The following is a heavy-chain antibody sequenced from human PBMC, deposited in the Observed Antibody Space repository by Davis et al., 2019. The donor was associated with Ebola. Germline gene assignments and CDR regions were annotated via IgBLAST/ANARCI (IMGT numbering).Heavy chain of an antibody. CDR3: ARDFDGGNYYFDY. J-gene: IGHJ4*02. CDR2: IIPIFDTP. V-gene: IGHV1-69*13. D-gene: IGHD3-9*01. CDR1: GGSFSSHP. Sequence: SVTVSCKTSGGSFSSHPISWVRQAPRQGLEWMGGIIPIFDTPHYAQKFQGRITITADASTSTAYMELSSLRSEDTATCFCARDFDGGNYYFDYWGPGTPVTVSS.